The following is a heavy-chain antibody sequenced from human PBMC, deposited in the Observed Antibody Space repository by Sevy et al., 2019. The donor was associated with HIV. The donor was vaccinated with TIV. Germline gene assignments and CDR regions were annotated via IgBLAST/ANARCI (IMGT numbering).Heavy chain of an antibody. CDR2: IYPGDSDT. CDR3: ARLLYSGYEEDGMDV. CDR1: GYSFTSYW. V-gene: IGHV5-51*01. D-gene: IGHD5-12*01. Sequence: GESLKISCKGSGYSFTSYWIGWVRQMPGKGLGWVGIIYPGDSDTRYSRSFQGQVTISADKSISTAYLQWSSLKASDTAMYYCARLLYSGYEEDGMDVWGQGTTVTVSS. J-gene: IGHJ6*02.